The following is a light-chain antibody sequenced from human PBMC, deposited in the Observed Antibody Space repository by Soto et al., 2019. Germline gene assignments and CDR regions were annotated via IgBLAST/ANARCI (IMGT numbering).Light chain of an antibody. CDR2: AGS. V-gene: IGKV1-27*01. CDR3: QKYNSAPLGA. CDR1: QGISNH. Sequence: DIEITQSPSSLSASVGDRVTITWRASQGISNHLAWYQQKPGKAPKLLIYAGSTLQSGVPSRFSGSGSGTDFTLTISRLQPEDFATYYCQKYNSAPLGAFGQGTKVGIK. J-gene: IGKJ1*01.